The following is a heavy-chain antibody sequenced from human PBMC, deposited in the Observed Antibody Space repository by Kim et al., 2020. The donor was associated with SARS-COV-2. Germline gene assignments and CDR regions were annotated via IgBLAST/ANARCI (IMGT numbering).Heavy chain of an antibody. CDR1: GFAFSASR. Sequence: GGSLRLSCAASGFAFSASRMDWVRQAPGKGLVWVSRVNPDGTYVLYADSVKGRFIISRDNAKNTLYLQMNSLRVEDTALYYCVQGGLYDFGSWGQGSLVTVTS. CDR3: VQGGLYDFGS. D-gene: IGHD2-8*01. CDR2: VNPDGTYV. V-gene: IGHV3-74*01. J-gene: IGHJ4*02.